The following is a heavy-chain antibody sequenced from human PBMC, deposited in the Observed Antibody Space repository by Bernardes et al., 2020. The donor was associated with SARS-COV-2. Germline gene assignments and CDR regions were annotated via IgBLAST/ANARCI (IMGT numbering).Heavy chain of an antibody. V-gene: IGHV3-21*01. CDR3: ARDRVKWDLLQTSGQDAFDL. CDR1: GFTFRSYT. Sequence: GGSLRLSCAGSGFTFRSYTMSWVRQAPGKGLEWVSSISHSNSFIYHADSVRGRFTTSRDNAENSLFLQMNSLRVEDTAVYYCARDRVKWDLLQTSGQDAFDLWGQGTLVTVSS. CDR2: ISHSNSFI. J-gene: IGHJ3*01. D-gene: IGHD1-26*01.